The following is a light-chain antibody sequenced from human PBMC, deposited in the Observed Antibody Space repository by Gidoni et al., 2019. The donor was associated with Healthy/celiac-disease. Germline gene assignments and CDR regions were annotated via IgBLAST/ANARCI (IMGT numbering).Light chain of an antibody. J-gene: IGKJ1*01. Sequence: EIVLTQSPGTLSLSPGKRATLSCRASQSVSSSYLAWYQQKPGQAPRLLIYGASSRATGSPDRFSGSGSGTDFTLTISRLEPEDCAVYYCQQYGSSPETFGQGTKVEIK. V-gene: IGKV3-20*01. CDR1: QSVSSSY. CDR3: QQYGSSPET. CDR2: GAS.